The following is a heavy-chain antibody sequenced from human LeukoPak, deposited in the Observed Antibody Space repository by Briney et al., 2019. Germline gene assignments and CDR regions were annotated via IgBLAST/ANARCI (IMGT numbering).Heavy chain of an antibody. Sequence: GGSLRLSCAASGFTFSNYYMHWVRQAPGKGLVWVSRINSDERSTNYADSVKGRFTISRDNAKNTLYLQMNSLRAEDTAVYYCAREGYYYDSSGYTYYLDYWGQGTLVTVSS. CDR2: INSDERST. CDR1: GFTFSNYY. V-gene: IGHV3-74*01. CDR3: AREGYYYDSSGYTYYLDY. J-gene: IGHJ4*02. D-gene: IGHD3-22*01.